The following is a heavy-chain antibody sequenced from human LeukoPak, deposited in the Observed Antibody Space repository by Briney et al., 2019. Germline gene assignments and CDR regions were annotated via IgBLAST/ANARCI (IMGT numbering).Heavy chain of an antibody. D-gene: IGHD1-26*01. V-gene: IGHV1-69-2*01. J-gene: IGHJ4*02. Sequence: ASVKVSCKVSGYTFPDYYMHWVQQAPGEGLEWMGLVDPEDGETIYAEKFQGRVTITADTSTDTAYMELSSLRSEDTAVYYCATVGGSYSDYWGQGTLVTVSS. CDR2: VDPEDGET. CDR1: GYTFPDYY. CDR3: ATVGGSYSDY.